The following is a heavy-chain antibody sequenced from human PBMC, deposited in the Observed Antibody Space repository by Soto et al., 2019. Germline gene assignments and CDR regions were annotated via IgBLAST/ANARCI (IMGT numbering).Heavy chain of an antibody. CDR2: IIPILGIA. Sequence: SVKVSCKASGGTFSSYAISWVRQAPGQGLEWMGGIIPILGIANYAQKFQGRVTITADKSTSTAYMELSSLRSEDTAVYYCARAQGSYYYDSSGYLDYWGQGTLVTVSS. CDR3: ARAQGSYYYDSSGYLDY. CDR1: GGTFSSYA. J-gene: IGHJ4*02. V-gene: IGHV1-69*10. D-gene: IGHD3-22*01.